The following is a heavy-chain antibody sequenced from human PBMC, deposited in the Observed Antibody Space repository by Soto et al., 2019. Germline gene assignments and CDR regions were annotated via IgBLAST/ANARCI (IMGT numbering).Heavy chain of an antibody. D-gene: IGHD2-2*02. CDR2: IYAGDSDT. J-gene: IGHJ4*02. CDR1: GYIFTDYW. CDR3: ARRADYCSGTSCYTRIDY. V-gene: IGHV5-51*01. Sequence: PXDSLNISGKAPGYIFTDYWIGLVRQMPGKGLEWMGIIYAGDSDTRYSPSFRGQVTISADKSINTAYLQWSSLKASDTAMYYCARRADYCSGTSCYTRIDYWGRGTLVTVSS.